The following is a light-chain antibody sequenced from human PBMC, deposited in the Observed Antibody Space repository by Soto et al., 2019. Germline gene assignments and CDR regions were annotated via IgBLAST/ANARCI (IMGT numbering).Light chain of an antibody. CDR2: GAS. CDR1: QSVSSN. J-gene: IGKJ2*01. CDR3: QQYNTWPPGPNT. V-gene: IGKV3-15*01. Sequence: EIVMTQSPATLSVSPGERATLSCRASQSVSSNLAWYQQKPGQAPRLLIYGASTRATGIPARFSGSGSGTEFTLTISSLQSEDFAVYYCQQYNTWPPGPNTFGQGTKLEIK.